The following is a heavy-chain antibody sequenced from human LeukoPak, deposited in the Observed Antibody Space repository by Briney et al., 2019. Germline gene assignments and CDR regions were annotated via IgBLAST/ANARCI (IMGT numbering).Heavy chain of an antibody. D-gene: IGHD6-19*01. V-gene: IGHV3-23*01. CDR2: ISDSGGST. J-gene: IGHJ4*02. CDR1: GFTFSSCA. CDR3: ARTWGNSAWQPLDY. Sequence: GGSLRLSCAASGFTFSSCAMSWVRQAPGEGLEWVSAISDSGGSTYYADSVKGRFTISRDNSKSTLYLQMNSLRAEDTAIYYCARTWGNSAWQPLDYWGQGTLVTVSS.